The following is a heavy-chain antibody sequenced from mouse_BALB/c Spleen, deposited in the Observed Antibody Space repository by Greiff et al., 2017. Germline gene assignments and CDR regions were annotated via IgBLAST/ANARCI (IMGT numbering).Heavy chain of an antibody. CDR3: ASGTGRFAY. CDR2: ISSGSSTI. Sequence: EVKLMESGGGLVQPGGSRKLSCAASGFTFSSFGMHGVRQAPEKGLEWVAYISSGSSTIYYADTVKGRFTISRDNPKNTLFLQMTSLRSEDTAMYYCASGTGRFAYWGQGTLVTVSA. CDR1: GFTFSSFG. D-gene: IGHD4-1*01. J-gene: IGHJ3*01. V-gene: IGHV5-17*02.